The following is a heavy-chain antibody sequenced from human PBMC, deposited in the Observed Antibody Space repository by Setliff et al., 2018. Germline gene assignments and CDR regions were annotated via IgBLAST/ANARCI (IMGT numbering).Heavy chain of an antibody. CDR2: ISAYSGNT. Sequence: RASVKVSCKASGYTFTNYAINWVRQAPGQGLEWVGWISAYSGNTYYAQKFQGRVTMTTDTSTATAYLELRSLRSDDTAVYYCSRLVRYCTRTSCQRASGEDYWGQGTLVTVSS. CDR3: SRLVRYCTRTSCQRASGEDY. J-gene: IGHJ4*02. D-gene: IGHD2-2*01. CDR1: GYTFTNYA. V-gene: IGHV1-18*01.